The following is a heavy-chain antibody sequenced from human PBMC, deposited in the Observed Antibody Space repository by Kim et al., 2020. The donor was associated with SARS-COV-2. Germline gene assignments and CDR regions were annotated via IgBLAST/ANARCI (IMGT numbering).Heavy chain of an antibody. J-gene: IGHJ6*02. CDR3: ARDIQTRSSRGLYYNSYGMDV. CDR1: GGSITNGSSY. V-gene: IGHV4-39*07. CDR2: IYYSGST. Sequence: SETLSLTCTVSGGSITNGSSYWDWIRQPPGKGLEWIGTIYYSGSTYYNPSLKSRVTISVDTSKNRFSLMLTSVTAADTAVYYCARDIQTRSSRGLYYNSYGMDVWGQETTVTVSS. D-gene: IGHD6-6*01.